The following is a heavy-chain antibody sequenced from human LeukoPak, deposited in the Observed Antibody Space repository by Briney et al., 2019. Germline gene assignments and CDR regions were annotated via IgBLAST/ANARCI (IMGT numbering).Heavy chain of an antibody. Sequence: SETLSLTCTVSGGSISSSSYYWGWIRRPPGKGLEWIGSIFYSGSTYYNPSLKSRVTISVDKSKNQFSLKLSSVTAADTAVYYCARHIIGGYSYGYEVYWFDSWGQGTLVTVSS. CDR3: ARHIIGGYSYGYEVYWFDS. D-gene: IGHD5-18*01. CDR1: GGSISSSSYY. V-gene: IGHV4-39*01. J-gene: IGHJ5*01. CDR2: IFYSGST.